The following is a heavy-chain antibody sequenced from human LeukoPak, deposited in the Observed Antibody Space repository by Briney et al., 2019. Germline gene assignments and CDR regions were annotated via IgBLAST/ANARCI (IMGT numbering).Heavy chain of an antibody. CDR3: AKDYGSSWYFDY. D-gene: IGHD6-13*01. J-gene: IGHJ4*02. CDR2: ISWNSGSI. Sequence: GRSLRLSCAASGFTFDDDAMHWVRQAPGKGLEWVSGISWNSGSIGYADSVKGRFTISRDNAKNSLYLQMNSLRAEDTALYYCAKDYGSSWYFDYWGQGTLVTVSS. V-gene: IGHV3-9*01. CDR1: GFTFDDDA.